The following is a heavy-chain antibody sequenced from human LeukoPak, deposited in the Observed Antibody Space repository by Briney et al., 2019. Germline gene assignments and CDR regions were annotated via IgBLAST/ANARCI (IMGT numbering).Heavy chain of an antibody. CDR3: AGKTRDGYNDGRFDF. CDR1: GFIFSTYE. Sequence: GGSLRLSCAASGFIFSTYEMNWVRQAPGKGLEWVSYISTTGRTTYYADSVQGRFTMSRDNAKNSVFLQVNSLRADDTAVYYCAGKTRDGYNDGRFDFWGRGTLVTVSS. D-gene: IGHD5-24*01. V-gene: IGHV3-48*03. CDR2: ISTTGRTT. J-gene: IGHJ4*02.